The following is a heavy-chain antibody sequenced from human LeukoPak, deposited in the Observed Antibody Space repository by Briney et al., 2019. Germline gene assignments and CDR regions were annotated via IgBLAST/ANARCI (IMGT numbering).Heavy chain of an antibody. CDR1: GFAFDDYT. J-gene: IGHJ4*02. CDR3: AKEDHFAS. CDR2: ITWNSGSI. V-gene: IGHV3-9*01. Sequence: PGGSLRLSCAASGFAFDDYTMHWVRQAPGKGLEWVSGITWNSGSIGYADSVRGRFTISRGNAKNSLYLEMNSLRAEDTALYYCAKEDHFASWGQGTLVTVSS.